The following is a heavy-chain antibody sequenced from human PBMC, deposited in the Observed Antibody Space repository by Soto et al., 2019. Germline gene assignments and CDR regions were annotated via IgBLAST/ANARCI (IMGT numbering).Heavy chain of an antibody. CDR3: AKDEGRTFGGVLGAFDI. J-gene: IGHJ3*02. Sequence: GGSLRLSCAASGFTFSSYAMSWVRQAPGKGLEWVSAISGSGGSTYYADSVKGRFTISRDNSKNTLYLQMNSLIAEDTAVYYCAKDEGRTFGGVLGAFDIWGQGTMVTVSS. CDR1: GFTFSSYA. D-gene: IGHD3-16*01. V-gene: IGHV3-23*01. CDR2: ISGSGGST.